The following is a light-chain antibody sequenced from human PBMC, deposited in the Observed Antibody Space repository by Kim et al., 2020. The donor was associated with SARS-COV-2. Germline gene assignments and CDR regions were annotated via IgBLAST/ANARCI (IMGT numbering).Light chain of an antibody. Sequence: DAVMTQSPLSLPVTLGQPASISCRSSRSLVHSDGNTYLNWFHQRPGQSPRRLIYAVSNRDSGVPDRFSGSGSDTDFTLKISRGEAEDVEVYYCMRATGWPATFGQGTKVEIK. CDR2: AVS. V-gene: IGKV2-30*02. J-gene: IGKJ1*01. CDR3: MRATGWPAT. CDR1: RSLVHSDGNTY.